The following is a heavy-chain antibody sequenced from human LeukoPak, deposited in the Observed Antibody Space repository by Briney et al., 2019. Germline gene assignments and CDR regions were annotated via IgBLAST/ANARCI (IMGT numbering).Heavy chain of an antibody. D-gene: IGHD6-19*01. J-gene: IGHJ2*01. V-gene: IGHV4-59*01. CDR3: ARDISYSSGL. Sequence: SETLSLTCTVSGGSISSYYWSWIRQPPGKGLEWIGYIYYSGSTNYNPSLKSRVTISVDTSKNQFSLKLSSVTAADTAVYYCARDISYSSGLWGRGTLVTVSS. CDR2: IYYSGST. CDR1: GGSISSYY.